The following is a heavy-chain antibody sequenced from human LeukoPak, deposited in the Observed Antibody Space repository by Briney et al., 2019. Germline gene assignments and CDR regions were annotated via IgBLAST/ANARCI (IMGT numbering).Heavy chain of an antibody. CDR3: AKERVVPAAHFDY. CDR2: ISYDGSNK. V-gene: IGHV3-30*18. J-gene: IGHJ4*02. Sequence: GGSLRLSWAAPGLTSRTYGIHWARQAPAKGLEWVAVISYDGSNKYYADSVKGRFTISRDNSKNTLYLQMNSLRAEDTAVYYCAKERVVPAAHFDYWGQGTLVTVSS. CDR1: GLTSRTYG. D-gene: IGHD2-2*01.